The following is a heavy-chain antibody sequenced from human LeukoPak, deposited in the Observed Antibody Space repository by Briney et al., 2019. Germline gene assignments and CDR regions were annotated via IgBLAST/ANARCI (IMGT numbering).Heavy chain of an antibody. V-gene: IGHV4-59*01. Sequence: SETLSFTSTASGGSIGSYYWTWFRKPPGKGLEWIGYIYYSGSTNYNPSLKSRVTISVDTSKNQFSLKLSSVTAADTAVYYCASEVLGFDYWGQGTPVTVSS. D-gene: IGHD4/OR15-4a*01. CDR3: ASEVLGFDY. CDR1: GGSIGSYY. CDR2: IYYSGST. J-gene: IGHJ4*02.